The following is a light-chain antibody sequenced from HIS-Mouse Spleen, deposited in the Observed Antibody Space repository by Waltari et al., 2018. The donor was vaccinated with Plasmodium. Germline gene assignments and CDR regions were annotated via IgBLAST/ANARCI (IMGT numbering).Light chain of an antibody. J-gene: IGLJ3*02. CDR1: SSDVGGSHS. Sequence: QSALTQPRSVSGSPGQSVTISCTGTSSDVGGSHSFSWYQQHPGKAPKPMIYDVSKRPSGVPDRFSGSKSGNTASLTISGLQAEDEADYYCCSYAGSYTWVFGGGTKLTVL. V-gene: IGLV2-11*01. CDR3: CSYAGSYTWV. CDR2: DVS.